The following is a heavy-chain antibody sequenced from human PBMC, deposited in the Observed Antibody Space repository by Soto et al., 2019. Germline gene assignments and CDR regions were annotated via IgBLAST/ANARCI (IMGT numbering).Heavy chain of an antibody. CDR3: ARGKYCSGGSCSHGMDV. CDR1: GFTVSSNY. CDR2: IYSGGST. Sequence: EVQLVESGGGLVQPGGSLRLSCAASGFTVSSNYMSWVRQAPGKGLEWVSVIYSGGSTYYADSVKGRFTISRDNSKNTLYLQMNSLRAEDTAVYYCARGKYCSGGSCSHGMDVWGQGTTVTVSS. V-gene: IGHV3-66*01. J-gene: IGHJ6*02. D-gene: IGHD2-15*01.